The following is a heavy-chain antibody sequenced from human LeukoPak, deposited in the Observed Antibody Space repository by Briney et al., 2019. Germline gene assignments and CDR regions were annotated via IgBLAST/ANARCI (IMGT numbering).Heavy chain of an antibody. J-gene: IGHJ4*02. Sequence: PSETLSLTCAVYGESFSGYYWSWIRQPPGKGLEWIGEINHSGSTNYNPSLKSRVTISVDTSKNQFSLKLSSVTAADTAVYYCARDTYYFGSSGYYPFDYWGQGTLVTVSS. CDR2: INHSGST. D-gene: IGHD3-22*01. V-gene: IGHV4-34*01. CDR1: GESFSGYY. CDR3: ARDTYYFGSSGYYPFDY.